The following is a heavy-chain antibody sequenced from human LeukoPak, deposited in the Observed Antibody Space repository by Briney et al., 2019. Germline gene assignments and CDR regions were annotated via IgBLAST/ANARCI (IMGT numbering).Heavy chain of an antibody. CDR2: INTNTGNP. CDR1: GYSFTTFA. D-gene: IGHD5-18*01. V-gene: IGHV7-4-1*02. CDR3: ARSSWIQQSSDF. J-gene: IGHJ4*02. Sequence: GASVKVSCKASGYSFTTFAMNWVRQAPGQGIEWMGWINTNTGNPTYAQDFTGRFVFSLDTSVTTTFLEISSLKAEDTAIYYCARSSWIQQSSDFWGQGTLVTVSS.